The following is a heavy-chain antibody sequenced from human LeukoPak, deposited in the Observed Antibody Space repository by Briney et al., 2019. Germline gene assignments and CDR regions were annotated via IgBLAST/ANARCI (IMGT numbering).Heavy chain of an antibody. CDR3: ARDRGGAYTFDN. J-gene: IGHJ4*02. CDR2: IYYSGST. CDR1: GGSISSSSYY. Sequence: SETLSLTCTVSGGSISSSSYYWGWIRQPPGKGLEWIGSIYYSGSTYYNPSLKSRVTISVDTSKNQFSLSLRSVTAADTAIYYCARDRGGAYTFDNWGQGALVTVSS. V-gene: IGHV4-39*02. D-gene: IGHD2-21*01.